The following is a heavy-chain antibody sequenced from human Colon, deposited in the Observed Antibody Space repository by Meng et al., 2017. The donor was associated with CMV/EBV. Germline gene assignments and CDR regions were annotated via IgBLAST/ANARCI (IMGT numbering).Heavy chain of an antibody. Sequence: ASVKVSCKASGYTFGSFGVTWVRRALGQGLEWMGWINAYNGNTDYAQKFQGRVTLTTDTSTKTAYLEMRGLKSDDTAVYYCARGAIAAVGSRALDVWGQGTTVTVSS. CDR3: ARGAIAAVGSRALDV. J-gene: IGHJ6*02. CDR1: GYTFGSFG. V-gene: IGHV1-18*01. D-gene: IGHD6-13*01. CDR2: INAYNGNT.